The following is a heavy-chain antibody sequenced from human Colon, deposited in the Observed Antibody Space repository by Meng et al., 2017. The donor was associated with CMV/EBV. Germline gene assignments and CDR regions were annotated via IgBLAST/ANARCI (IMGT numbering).Heavy chain of an antibody. V-gene: IGHV3-23*01. CDR2: ISGPGGST. D-gene: IGHD2-2*01. J-gene: IGHJ4*02. Sequence: GESLKISCAASGFTFSTYAMGWVRQAPGKGLEWVSLISGPGGSTYYAASVKGRFTISRDNAKNALYLQVNSLRAEDAAVYYCVLVMPPARDYWGQGTLVTVSS. CDR3: VLVMPPARDY. CDR1: GFTFSTYA.